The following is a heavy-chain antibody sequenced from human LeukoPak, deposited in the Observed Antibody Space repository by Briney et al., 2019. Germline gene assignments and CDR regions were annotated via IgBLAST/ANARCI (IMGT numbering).Heavy chain of an antibody. V-gene: IGHV1-46*01. CDR3: ARDMAVGPFDY. Sequence: GASVKVSCKASGYTFTSYYMHWVRQAPGQGLEWMGIINPSGGSTSYAQKFRGRVTMTRDTSTSTVYMELSSLRSEDTAVYYCARDMAVGPFDYWGQGTLVTVSS. CDR2: INPSGGST. D-gene: IGHD6-19*01. CDR1: GYTFTSYY. J-gene: IGHJ4*02.